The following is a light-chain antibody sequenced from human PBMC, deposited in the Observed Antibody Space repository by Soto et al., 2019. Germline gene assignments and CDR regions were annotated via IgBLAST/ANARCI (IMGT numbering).Light chain of an antibody. Sequence: QSVLTQPPSASGTPGQRVTISCSGSSSNIGSNFVYWYQQRPGTAPRLLIYNNDQRPSGVPDRFSGSKSGTSDSLAISGLRSEDEADYYCAAWDDSLSVRYVFGTGTKLTVL. V-gene: IGLV1-47*02. J-gene: IGLJ1*01. CDR1: SSNIGSNF. CDR2: NND. CDR3: AAWDDSLSVRYV.